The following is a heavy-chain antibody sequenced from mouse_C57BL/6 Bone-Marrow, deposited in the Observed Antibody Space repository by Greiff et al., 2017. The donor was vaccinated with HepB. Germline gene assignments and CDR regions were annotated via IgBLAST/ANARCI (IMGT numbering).Heavy chain of an antibody. CDR3: ARNRQLRLPYYYAMDY. CDR2: IDPNSGGT. CDR1: GYTFTSYW. J-gene: IGHJ4*01. D-gene: IGHD3-2*02. V-gene: IGHV1-72*01. Sequence: QVQLQQSGAELVKPGASVKLSCKASGYTFTSYWMHWVKQRPGRGLEWIGRIDPNSGGTKYNEKFKSKATLTVDKPSSTAYMQLSSLTSEDSAVYYCARNRQLRLPYYYAMDYWGQGTSVTVSS.